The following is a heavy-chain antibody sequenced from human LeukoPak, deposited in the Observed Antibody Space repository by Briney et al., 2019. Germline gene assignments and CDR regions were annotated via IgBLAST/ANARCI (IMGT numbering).Heavy chain of an antibody. D-gene: IGHD3-16*01. V-gene: IGHV3-30*02. Sequence: PGGSLRLSCAASGFTFSNYGMHWVRQAPGKGLEWVAVILSDGSQEFYADAVKGRITISRDNSKNTLYLQMNSLRAEDTAVYYCAKDLEEAAVKVWGDYYYYYGMDVWGQGTTVTVSS. CDR2: ILSDGSQE. CDR1: GFTFSNYG. CDR3: AKDLEEAAVKVWGDYYYYYGMDV. J-gene: IGHJ6*02.